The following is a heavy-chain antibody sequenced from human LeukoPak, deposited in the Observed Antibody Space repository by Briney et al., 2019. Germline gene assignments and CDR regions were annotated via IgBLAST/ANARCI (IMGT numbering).Heavy chain of an antibody. J-gene: IGHJ4*02. V-gene: IGHV1-18*01. CDR2: ISAYNGNT. Sequence: ASVKVSCKASGYSFTNYGISWVRQAPGQGLEWMGWISAYNGNTNYAQKLQGRVTMTTDTSTSTAYMELRSLRSDDTAVYYCARPGIVGVAFDYWGQGTLVTVSS. CDR1: GYSFTNYG. D-gene: IGHD1-26*01. CDR3: ARPGIVGVAFDY.